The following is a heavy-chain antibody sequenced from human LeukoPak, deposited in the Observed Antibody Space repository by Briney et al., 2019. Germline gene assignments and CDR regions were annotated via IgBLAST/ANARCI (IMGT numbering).Heavy chain of an antibody. CDR2: IKSETDGGTT. CDR1: GFTFSNAW. CDR3: TEIGVGAPRY. D-gene: IGHD1-26*01. V-gene: IGHV3-15*01. J-gene: IGHJ4*02. Sequence: PGGSLRLSCAVSGFTFSNAWKSWVRQAPGKGLEWVGRIKSETDGGTTHYAAPVQGRFTISRDDSKDTVYLQMNSLNTDDTAVYYCTEIGVGAPRYWGQGTLVTVSS.